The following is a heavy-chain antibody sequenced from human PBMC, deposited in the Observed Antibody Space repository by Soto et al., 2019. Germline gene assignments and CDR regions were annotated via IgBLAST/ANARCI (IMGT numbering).Heavy chain of an antibody. CDR1: GYTFTGYH. V-gene: IGHV1-2*02. Sequence: VSCKASGYTFTGYHVHWVRQAPGQGLEWMGWINPKTGGTIYAQKFQGRVTMTRDTSIATAYMDLSRLKSDDTAIYYCARDFSPSAQNWNDAYNYFDPWGQGTLVTVSS. J-gene: IGHJ5*02. CDR3: ARDFSPSAQNWNDAYNYFDP. D-gene: IGHD1-1*01. CDR2: INPKTGGT.